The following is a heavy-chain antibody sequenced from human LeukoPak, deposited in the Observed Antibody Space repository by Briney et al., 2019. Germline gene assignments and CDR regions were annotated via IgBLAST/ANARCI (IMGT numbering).Heavy chain of an antibody. V-gene: IGHV4-31*03. D-gene: IGHD5-12*01. Sequence: PSETLSLTCTVSGGSISSGGYYWSWIRQHPGKGLEWIGYIYYSGSTYYNPSLKSRVTISVDTSNNRFSLKLSSVTAADTAVYYCARIGYSGYDFDYWGQGTLVTVSS. CDR2: IYYSGST. J-gene: IGHJ4*02. CDR1: GGSISSGGYY. CDR3: ARIGYSGYDFDY.